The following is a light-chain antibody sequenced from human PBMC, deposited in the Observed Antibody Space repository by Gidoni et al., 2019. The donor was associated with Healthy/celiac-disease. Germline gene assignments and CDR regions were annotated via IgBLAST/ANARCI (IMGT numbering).Light chain of an antibody. CDR3: QAWDSSTGV. J-gene: IGLJ2*01. V-gene: IGLV3-1*01. CDR2: QDS. Sequence: SYELTHPPSVSVSPGQTASITCSGDKLGDKYACWYQQKPGQSPVLVIYQDSKRPSGITERFSGYNSGNTATLTISGTQAMDEADYYCQAWDSSTGVFGGGTKLTVL. CDR1: KLGDKY.